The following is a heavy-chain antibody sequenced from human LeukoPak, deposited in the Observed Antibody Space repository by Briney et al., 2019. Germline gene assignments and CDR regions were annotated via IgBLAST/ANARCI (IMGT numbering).Heavy chain of an antibody. CDR2: IISSSSVI. D-gene: IGHD3-16*01. V-gene: IGHV3-48*01. J-gene: IGHJ4*02. CDR1: GFTFSSYS. CDR3: ARARPGYATPPYYFDF. Sequence: PGGSLRLSCAASGFTFSSYSMNWVRQAPGEGLEWISYIISSSSVIYYADSVRGRFTISRDNAKSSLYLQMNSLRAEDTAVYYCARARPGYATPPYYFDFWGQGTLVTVSS.